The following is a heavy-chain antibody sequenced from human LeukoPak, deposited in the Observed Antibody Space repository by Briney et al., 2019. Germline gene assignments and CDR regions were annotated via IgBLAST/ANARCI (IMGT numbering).Heavy chain of an antibody. J-gene: IGHJ4*02. CDR1: GLTFSSHW. CDR2: IIGDGSYT. CDR3: ARSHGYTDDY. D-gene: IGHD5-18*01. Sequence: GGSLRLSCAASGLTFSSHWMHWARQAPGKGLVWVSRIIGDGSYTNYADSVKGRFTISRDNAKNTLYLQMNSLRAEDTAVYYCARSHGYTDDYWGQGTLVTVSS. V-gene: IGHV3-74*01.